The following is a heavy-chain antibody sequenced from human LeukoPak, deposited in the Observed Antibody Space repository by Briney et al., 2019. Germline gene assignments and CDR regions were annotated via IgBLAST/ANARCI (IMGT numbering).Heavy chain of an antibody. CDR1: GFTFSSYD. CDR2: IGTAGDA. J-gene: IGHJ4*02. Sequence: GGSLRLSCAASGFTFSSYDMHWVRQATGKGLEWVSAIGTAGDAYYPGSVKGRFTISREDAKNSLYLQMNSLRAGDTAVYYCARTSSTFTGFDYWGQGTLVTVSS. V-gene: IGHV3-13*01. CDR3: ARTSSTFTGFDY. D-gene: IGHD3-16*01.